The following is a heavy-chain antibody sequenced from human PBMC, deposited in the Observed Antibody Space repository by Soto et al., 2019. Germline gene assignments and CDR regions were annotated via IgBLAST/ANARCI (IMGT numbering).Heavy chain of an antibody. Sequence: QVQLQESGPGLVKPSETLSLTCSVSGGSIGSYYWSWIRQPPGKGLEWIGYIYYSGSTNYNPSLKSRVTTSVDTSKNQFSLKLSSVTAADTAVYSCARGGWSQIDYWGQGTLVTVSS. CDR1: GGSIGSYY. CDR2: IYYSGST. D-gene: IGHD3-3*01. CDR3: ARGGWSQIDY. J-gene: IGHJ4*02. V-gene: IGHV4-59*08.